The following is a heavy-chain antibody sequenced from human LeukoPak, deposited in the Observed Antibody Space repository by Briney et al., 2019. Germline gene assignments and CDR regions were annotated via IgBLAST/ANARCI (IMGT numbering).Heavy chain of an antibody. Sequence: GGSLILSCATSGFIFSGYYMSWIRQAPGKGLEWVSYISGSGNDISYADSVKGRFTISRDNAKGSVYLQMNSLRAADTAVYYCGTHAGRTGSDDWGQGTLVTVSS. D-gene: IGHD3/OR15-3a*01. J-gene: IGHJ4*02. CDR2: ISGSGNDI. CDR1: GFIFSGYY. CDR3: GTHAGRTGSDD. V-gene: IGHV3-11*01.